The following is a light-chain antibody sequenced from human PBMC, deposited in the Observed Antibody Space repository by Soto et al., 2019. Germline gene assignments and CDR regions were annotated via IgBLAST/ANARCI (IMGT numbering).Light chain of an antibody. CDR2: GAS. Sequence: EIVLTQSPDTLSLAPGERATLSCRASQSVSSKYFTWYQQKPGQAPRLLIYGASSRATGIPDRFSGSGSGTDFTLTISRLEPEDCAVYYCQQYAGSRSTFGGGTKVDI. CDR1: QSVSSKY. V-gene: IGKV3-20*01. CDR3: QQYAGSRST. J-gene: IGKJ4*01.